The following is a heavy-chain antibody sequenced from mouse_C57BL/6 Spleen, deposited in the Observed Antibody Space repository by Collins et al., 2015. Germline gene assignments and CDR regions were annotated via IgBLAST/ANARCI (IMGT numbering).Heavy chain of an antibody. CDR2: INTNTGEP. V-gene: IGHV9-3*02. D-gene: IGHD2-4*01. CDR1: GYTFTNYG. J-gene: IGHJ2*01. Sequence: QIQLVQSGPELKKPGETVKISCKASGYTFTNYGMNWVKQAPGKGLKWMGWINTNTGEPTYAEEFKGRFAFSLETSASTAYLQINNLKNEDTATYFCAVYYDYRLDYWGQGTTLTVSS. CDR3: AVYYDYRLDY.